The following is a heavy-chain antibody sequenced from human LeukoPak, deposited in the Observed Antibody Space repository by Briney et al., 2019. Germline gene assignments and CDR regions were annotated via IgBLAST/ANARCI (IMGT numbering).Heavy chain of an antibody. D-gene: IGHD2/OR15-2a*01. CDR3: ARTFSSATFWLDYFDY. Sequence: GGSLRLSCAASGFTVSSNYMSWVRQAPGKGLEWVSVIYSGGSTYYADSVKGRFTISRDNSKNMLYLQMNSLRAEDTAVYYCARTFSSATFWLDYFDYWGQGTLVTVST. CDR2: IYSGGST. V-gene: IGHV3-53*01. CDR1: GFTVSSNY. J-gene: IGHJ4*02.